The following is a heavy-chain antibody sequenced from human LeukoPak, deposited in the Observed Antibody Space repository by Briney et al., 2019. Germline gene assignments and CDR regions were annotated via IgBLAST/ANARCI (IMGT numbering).Heavy chain of an antibody. CDR3: ARAVRRRANSGSYYTLFDY. CDR1: GGSISSYF. D-gene: IGHD1-26*01. CDR2: ISNSGST. V-gene: IGHV4-59*01. Sequence: SETLSLTCIVSGGSISSYFWSWIRQPPGKGLEWIGYISNSGSTDYNPSLKSRVTISADTSKNQFSLKLSSVTAADTAVYYCARAVRRRANSGSYYTLFDYWGQGTLVTVSS. J-gene: IGHJ4*02.